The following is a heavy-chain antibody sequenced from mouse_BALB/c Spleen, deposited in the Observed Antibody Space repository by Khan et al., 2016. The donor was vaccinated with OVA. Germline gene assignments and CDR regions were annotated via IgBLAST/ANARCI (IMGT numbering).Heavy chain of an antibody. V-gene: IGHV14-3*02. D-gene: IGHD1-1*01. CDR1: GFNIKDTY. CDR3: AATVNY. CDR2: IDPANGNT. Sequence: VQLQQSGAELVKPGASVKLSCTASGFNIKDTYMHWVKQRPEQGLEWIGRIDPANGNTKYDPKFQGKATITADTSSNTAYLQLSSLTSEDTAVYYYAATVNYWGQGTTHTVSS. J-gene: IGHJ2*01.